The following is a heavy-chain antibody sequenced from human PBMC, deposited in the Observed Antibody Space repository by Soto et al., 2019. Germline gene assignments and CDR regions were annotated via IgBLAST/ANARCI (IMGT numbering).Heavy chain of an antibody. D-gene: IGHD3-22*01. V-gene: IGHV4-31*03. CDR1: GASINSGGYY. Sequence: QVHLQESGPGRVKPSQTLSLICTVSGASINSGGYYWSWIRQHPGKGLEWIGYIYYSGSTFHNPSLKSRVTISLDVSENQFSLRLTSVTAADTAVYYCASDSGGYYAHFDYWGQGILVTVSS. J-gene: IGHJ4*02. CDR3: ASDSGGYYAHFDY. CDR2: IYYSGST.